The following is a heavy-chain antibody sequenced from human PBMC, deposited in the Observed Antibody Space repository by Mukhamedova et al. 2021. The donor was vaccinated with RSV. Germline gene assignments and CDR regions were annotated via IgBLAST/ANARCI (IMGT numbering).Heavy chain of an antibody. D-gene: IGHD3-22*01. Sequence: QSTWEGLEWVSYISSSSSYTNYADSVKGRFTISRDNAKNSLYLQMNSLRAEDTAVYYCARDGYDSSGYYYVYAFDIWGQGTMVTVSS. CDR3: ARDGYDSSGYYYVYAFDI. V-gene: IGHV3-11*06. J-gene: IGHJ3*02. CDR2: ISSSSSYT.